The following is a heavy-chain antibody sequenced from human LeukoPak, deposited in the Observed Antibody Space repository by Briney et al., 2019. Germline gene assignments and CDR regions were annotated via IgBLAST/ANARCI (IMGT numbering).Heavy chain of an antibody. CDR2: INQDGSEK. CDR3: VRGGSRGDY. Sequence: GGSLRLSCAASRFTFSRYWMSWVRQAPGKGLEWVANINQDGSEKSYVDSVKGRFTISRDNAKNSLYLEMNSLRVEDTALYYCVRGGSRGDYWDQATLVIVSS. V-gene: IGHV3-7*01. D-gene: IGHD1-26*01. J-gene: IGHJ4*02. CDR1: RFTFSRYW.